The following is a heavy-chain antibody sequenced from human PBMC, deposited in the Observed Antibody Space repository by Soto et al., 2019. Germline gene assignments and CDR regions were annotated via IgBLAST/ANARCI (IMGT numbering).Heavy chain of an antibody. CDR1: GFTFTSSA. V-gene: IGHV1-58*01. Sequence: SVKVSCKASGFTFTSSAVQWVRQARGQRLEWIGWIVVGSGNTNYAQKFQERVTITRDMSTSTAYMELSSLRSEDTAVYYCAAVSTVVTPGAWYYYYYGMDVWGQGTTVTVSS. CDR3: AAVSTVVTPGAWYYYYYGMDV. D-gene: IGHD4-17*01. CDR2: IVVGSGNT. J-gene: IGHJ6*02.